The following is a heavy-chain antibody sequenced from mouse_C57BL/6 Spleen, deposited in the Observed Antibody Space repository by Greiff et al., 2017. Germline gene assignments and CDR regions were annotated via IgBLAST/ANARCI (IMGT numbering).Heavy chain of an antibody. D-gene: IGHD2-14*01. Sequence: QVQLKQPGAELVKPGASVKLSCKASGYTFTSYWMHWVKQRPGQGLEWIGMIPPNSGSTNYNEKFKSKATLTVDKSSSTAYMQLSSLTSEDSAVYYCAGYDDWFTDWGKGTRVTVS. V-gene: IGHV1-64*01. CDR1: GYTFTSYW. CDR2: IPPNSGST. J-gene: IGHJ3*01. CDR3: AGYDDWFTD.